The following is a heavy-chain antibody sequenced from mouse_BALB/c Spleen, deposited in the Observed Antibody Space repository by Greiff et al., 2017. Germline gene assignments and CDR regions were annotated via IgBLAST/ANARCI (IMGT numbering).Heavy chain of an antibody. CDR2: ISSGGST. J-gene: IGHJ1*01. Sequence: EVQGVESGGGLVKPGGSLKLSCAASGFTFSSYAMSWVRQTPEKRLEWVASISSGGSTYYPDSVKGRFTISRDNARNILYLQMSSLRSEDTAMYYCAREGYGSSDWYFDVWGAGTTVTVSS. CDR1: GFTFSSYA. D-gene: IGHD1-1*01. CDR3: AREGYGSSDWYFDV. V-gene: IGHV5-6-5*01.